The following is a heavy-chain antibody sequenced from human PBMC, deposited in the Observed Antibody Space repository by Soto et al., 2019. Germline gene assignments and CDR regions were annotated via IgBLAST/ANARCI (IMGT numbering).Heavy chain of an antibody. D-gene: IGHD3-3*01. CDR3: AKIGGLYDFWSGYYQYYFDY. J-gene: IGHJ4*02. V-gene: IGHV3-23*01. CDR1: GFTFSSYA. Sequence: PGGSLRLSCAASGFTFSSYAMSWVRQAPGKGLEWVSAIGGSGGSTYYADSVKGRFTISRDNSKNTLYLQMNSLRAEDTAVYYCAKIGGLYDFWSGYYQYYFDYWGQGTLVTVSS. CDR2: IGGSGGST.